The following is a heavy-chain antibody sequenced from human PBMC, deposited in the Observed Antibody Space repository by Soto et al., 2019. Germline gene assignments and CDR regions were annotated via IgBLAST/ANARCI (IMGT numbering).Heavy chain of an antibody. CDR3: ARWGTTGGLDV. D-gene: IGHD3-16*01. Sequence: QVQLVESGGGVVQPGTSLRLSCVGSGFTFRSYVIHWVRQAPGKGLEWVALTSYDGSNKDYGASVKGRCTISRDNSRNTVDLQMDSLRREDTALYYCARWGTTGGLDVWGQGTLVSVSS. CDR1: GFTFRSYV. J-gene: IGHJ1*01. CDR2: TSYDGSNK. V-gene: IGHV3-33*05.